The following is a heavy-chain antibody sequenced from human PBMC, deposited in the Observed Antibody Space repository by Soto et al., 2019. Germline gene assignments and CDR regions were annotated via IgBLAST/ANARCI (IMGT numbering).Heavy chain of an antibody. CDR1: GFTFSSYA. Sequence: PGGSLRLSCAASGFTFSSYAMTWVRQAPGKGLEWVSTISGTGYSTYYADSVKGRFTISRDTSKNTLHLQMNSLGAEDTAVYYCAKVEQLSTWLLDGLNLFALWGQGTLVPGSS. CDR2: ISGTGYST. CDR3: AKVEQLSTWLLDGLNLFAL. V-gene: IGHV3-23*01. D-gene: IGHD3-9*01. J-gene: IGHJ5*02.